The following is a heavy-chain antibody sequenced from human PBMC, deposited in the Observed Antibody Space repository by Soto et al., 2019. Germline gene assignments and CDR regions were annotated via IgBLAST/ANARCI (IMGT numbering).Heavy chain of an antibody. CDR2: MNPNSGNT. CDR3: ARRDSSSWYFVYYYGMDV. CDR1: GYTFTSYD. D-gene: IGHD6-13*01. Sequence: GASVKVSCRASGYTFTSYDINWVRQATGQGLEWMGWMNPNSGNTGYAQKFQGRVTMTRNTSIGTAYMELSSLRSEDTAVYYCARRDSSSWYFVYYYGMDVWGQGTTVTVSS. J-gene: IGHJ6*02. V-gene: IGHV1-8*01.